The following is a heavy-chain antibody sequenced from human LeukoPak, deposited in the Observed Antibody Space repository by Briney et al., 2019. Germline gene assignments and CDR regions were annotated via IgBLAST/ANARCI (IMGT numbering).Heavy chain of an antibody. CDR2: ISTSSSYI. J-gene: IGHJ4*02. V-gene: IGHV3-21*04. CDR3: AKDLGGSRYHY. D-gene: IGHD6-13*01. CDR1: GFTFSSYG. Sequence: PGGSLRLSCAASGFTFSSYGMSWVRQAPGKGLEWVSSISTSSSYIYYADSVKGRFTISRDNSKNTLYLQMNSLRAEDTAVYYCAKDLGGSRYHYWGQGTLVTVSS.